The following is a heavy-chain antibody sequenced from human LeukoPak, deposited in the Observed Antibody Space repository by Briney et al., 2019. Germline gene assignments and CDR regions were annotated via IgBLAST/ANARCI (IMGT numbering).Heavy chain of an antibody. D-gene: IGHD3-22*01. CDR2: IYYSGST. CDR3: ARDHYYDSSGYCRPFDI. J-gene: IGHJ3*02. Sequence: SETLSLTCTVSGGSINNYYWSWIRQPPGKGLEWIGNIYYSGSTNYNPSLKSRVTISVDTSKNQFSLKLSSVTAADTAVYYCARDHYYDSSGYCRPFDIWGQGTMVTVSS. CDR1: GGSINNYY. V-gene: IGHV4-59*01.